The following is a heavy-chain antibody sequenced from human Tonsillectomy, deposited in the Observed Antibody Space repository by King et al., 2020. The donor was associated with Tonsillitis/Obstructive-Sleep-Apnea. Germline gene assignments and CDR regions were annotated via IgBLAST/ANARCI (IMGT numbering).Heavy chain of an antibody. D-gene: IGHD6-19*01. CDR1: GFTFSSYE. Sequence: VQLVESGGGLVQPGGSLRLSCAASGFTFSSYEMNWVRQAPGKGLEWVSYISSSGNTIYYADSVKGRFTISRDNSKNSLNLQMNSLRAEDTALYYCARDHEAVAGKPRYFDYWGQGTLVTVSS. V-gene: IGHV3-48*03. CDR3: ARDHEAVAGKPRYFDY. CDR2: ISSSGNTI. J-gene: IGHJ4*02.